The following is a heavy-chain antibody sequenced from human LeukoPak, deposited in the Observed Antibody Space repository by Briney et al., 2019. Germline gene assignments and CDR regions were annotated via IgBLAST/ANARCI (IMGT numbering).Heavy chain of an antibody. CDR3: ARVAGSIDY. CDR1: GYTFSTYD. J-gene: IGHJ4*02. V-gene: IGHV1-8*03. CDR2: TNINSGYT. D-gene: IGHD6-19*01. Sequence: ASVTVSCKASGYTFSTYDINWVRQATGQGLEWMGWTNINSGYTGYAQKFQGRLTITRNTSINTAYMELSSLRSEDTAVYYCARVAGSIDYWGQGTLVTVSS.